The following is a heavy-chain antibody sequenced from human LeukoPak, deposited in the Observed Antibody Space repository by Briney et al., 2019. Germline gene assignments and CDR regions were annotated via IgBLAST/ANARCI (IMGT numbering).Heavy chain of an antibody. V-gene: IGHV3-23*01. CDR2: IGGSGDAK. J-gene: IGHJ4*02. Sequence: GGSLRLSCVASGVAFSNYGLSWVRQAPGEGLEWVPTIGGSGDAKFYAESVRGRLAISRGNSKSTLYLQMNRLRVEDTAVYYCARGAGGKTGYFDYWGQGTLVTASS. CDR1: GVAFSNYG. CDR3: ARGAGGKTGYFDY. D-gene: IGHD4-23*01.